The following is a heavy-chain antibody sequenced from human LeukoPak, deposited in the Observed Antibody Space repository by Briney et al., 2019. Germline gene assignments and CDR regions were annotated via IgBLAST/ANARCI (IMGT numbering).Heavy chain of an antibody. CDR3: ASSGYRRRSFDY. CDR2: INHSGST. J-gene: IGHJ4*02. CDR1: GGSFSGYY. V-gene: IGHV4-34*01. D-gene: IGHD5-18*01. Sequence: SETLSLTCAVYGGSFSGYYWSWIRQPPGKGLEWIGEINHSGSTNYNPSLKSRVTISVDTSKNQFSLKLSSVTAADTAVYYCASSGYRRRSFDYWGQGTLVTVSS.